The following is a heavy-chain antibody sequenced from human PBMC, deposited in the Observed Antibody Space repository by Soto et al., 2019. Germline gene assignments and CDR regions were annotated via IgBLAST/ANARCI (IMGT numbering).Heavy chain of an antibody. V-gene: IGHV1-69*13. Sequence: SVTVSCKASGGTFSSYAISWVRQAPGQGLEWMGGIIPIFGTANYAQKFPGRVTITADESTSTAYMELNSLRADDTAVYSCAKGFVDVITEYFDYWGQGTLVTVSS. CDR2: IIPIFGTA. D-gene: IGHD3-22*01. CDR3: AKGFVDVITEYFDY. CDR1: GGTFSSYA. J-gene: IGHJ4*02.